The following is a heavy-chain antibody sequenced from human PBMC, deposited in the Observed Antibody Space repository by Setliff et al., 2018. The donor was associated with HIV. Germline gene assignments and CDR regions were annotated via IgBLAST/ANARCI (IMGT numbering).Heavy chain of an antibody. Sequence: AGGSLRLSCAASGFTFSSYSMNWVRQAPGKGLEWVSYISSSSSTRYYAGSVKGRFTISRENAKNSLFLQMNSLRAEDTAVYYCVRVDNPTVNTMYFDSWGQGTLVTVSS. CDR3: VRVDNPTVNTMYFDS. CDR2: ISSSSSTR. J-gene: IGHJ4*02. V-gene: IGHV3-48*04. CDR1: GFTFSSYS. D-gene: IGHD4-4*01.